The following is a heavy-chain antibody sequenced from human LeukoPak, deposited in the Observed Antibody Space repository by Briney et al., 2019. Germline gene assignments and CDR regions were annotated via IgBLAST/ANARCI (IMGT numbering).Heavy chain of an antibody. CDR1: GFTFSSYW. D-gene: IGHD3-9*01. Sequence: PGGSLRLSCAASGFTFSSYWMSWVRQAPGKGLEWVSAISGSGGSTYYADSVKGRFTISRDNSKNTLYLQMNSLRAEDTAVYYCAKLSYYDILTGYPSFDYWGQGTLVTVSS. V-gene: IGHV3-23*01. CDR3: AKLSYYDILTGYPSFDY. CDR2: ISGSGGST. J-gene: IGHJ4*02.